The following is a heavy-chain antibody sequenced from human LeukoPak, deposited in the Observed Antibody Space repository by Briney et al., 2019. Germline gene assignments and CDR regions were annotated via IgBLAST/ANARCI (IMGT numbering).Heavy chain of an antibody. CDR3: AKDMVGGLPDYFDY. Sequence: GGSLRLSCSASGFTFNDFAMHWVRQSPDKGLEWVAVIAFDGSITYYADFAKGRFIISRDNSKNTLYLEMNSLTTDDTAVYYCAKDMVGGLPDYFDYWGKGTLLTVSS. D-gene: IGHD3-10*01. CDR2: IAFDGSIT. CDR1: GFTFNDFA. V-gene: IGHV3-30*04. J-gene: IGHJ4*02.